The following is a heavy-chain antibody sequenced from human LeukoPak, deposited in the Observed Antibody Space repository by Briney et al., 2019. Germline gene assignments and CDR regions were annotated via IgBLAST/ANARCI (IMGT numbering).Heavy chain of an antibody. Sequence: SETLSLTCTVSGYSISSGYYWGWIRQPPGKGLEWIGSIHHSGSTYYNPSLKSRVTISVDTSKNQFSLKLSSVTAADTAVYYCAREAARLGYDYWGQGTLVTVSS. CDR3: AREAARLGYDY. CDR1: GYSISSGYY. D-gene: IGHD6-6*01. V-gene: IGHV4-38-2*02. CDR2: IHHSGST. J-gene: IGHJ4*02.